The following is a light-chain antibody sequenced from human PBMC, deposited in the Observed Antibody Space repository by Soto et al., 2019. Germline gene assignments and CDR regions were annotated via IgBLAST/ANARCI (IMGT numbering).Light chain of an antibody. CDR2: DVN. Sequence: QSVLTQPASVSWSPGQSITISCTGTSSDVGGYNYVSWYQHHPGKAHKLMIFDVNNRPSGVSNRFSCSKSGNTASLTISGLQPEDEADYYCSSYTTSNTRQIVFGTGTKVTVL. V-gene: IGLV2-14*03. CDR1: SSDVGGYNY. CDR3: SSYTTSNTRQIV. J-gene: IGLJ1*01.